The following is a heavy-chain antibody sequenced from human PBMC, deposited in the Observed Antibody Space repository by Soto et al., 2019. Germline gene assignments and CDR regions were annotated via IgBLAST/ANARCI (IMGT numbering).Heavy chain of an antibody. D-gene: IGHD6-13*01. V-gene: IGHV2-5*02. Sequence: SGPTLVNPPQTLTLTCTFSGFSLSTSGVGVGWIRQPPGKALEWLALIYWDDDKRYSPSLKSRLTITKDTSKNQVVLTMTNMDPVDTATFYFAHVMCGIAAAGFDYWDQAILVTV. J-gene: IGHJ4*02. CDR1: GFSLSTSGVG. CDR3: AHVMCGIAAAGFDY. CDR2: IYWDDDK.